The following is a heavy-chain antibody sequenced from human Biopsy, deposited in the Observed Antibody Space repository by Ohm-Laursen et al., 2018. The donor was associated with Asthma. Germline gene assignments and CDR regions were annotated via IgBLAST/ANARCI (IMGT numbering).Heavy chain of an antibody. J-gene: IGHJ6*02. D-gene: IGHD3-10*01. Sequence: TLSLTCTVSGGSVSTGSYYWSWIRQPPGKGLEWLGYIYYTGSDNYNPSLKSRVTISVDTSKNQFSLKLNSVTAADTAVYYCARGPNYHGSGRAPIGMDVWGQGTTVTVSS. V-gene: IGHV4-61*01. CDR3: ARGPNYHGSGRAPIGMDV. CDR1: GGSVSTGSYY. CDR2: IYYTGSD.